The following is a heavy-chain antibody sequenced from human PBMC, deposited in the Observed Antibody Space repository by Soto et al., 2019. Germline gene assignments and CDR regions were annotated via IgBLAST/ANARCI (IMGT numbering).Heavy chain of an antibody. V-gene: IGHV1-18*04. Sequence: ASVKVSCKASGYTFTSYGISWVRQAPGQGLEWMGWISAYNGNTNSAQKLQGRVTMTTETSTSTAYMELRSLRSDDTAVYYCARTVVEYSSSSYWLDPWGKGTLVTVSS. CDR3: ARTVVEYSSSSYWLDP. CDR2: ISAYNGNT. CDR1: GYTFTSYG. D-gene: IGHD6-6*01. J-gene: IGHJ5*02.